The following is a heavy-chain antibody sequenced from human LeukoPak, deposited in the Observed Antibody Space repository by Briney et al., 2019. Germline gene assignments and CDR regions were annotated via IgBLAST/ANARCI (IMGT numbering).Heavy chain of an antibody. Sequence: ASVKVSCKASGYTFTGYYMHWVRQAPGQGLEWMGWINPNSGGTNYAQKFQGRVTMTRDTSISTAHMELSRLRSDDTAVYYCARDGSVVPAAIWFDPWGQGTLVTVSS. D-gene: IGHD2-2*02. CDR2: INPNSGGT. CDR1: GYTFTGYY. V-gene: IGHV1-2*02. CDR3: ARDGSVVPAAIWFDP. J-gene: IGHJ5*02.